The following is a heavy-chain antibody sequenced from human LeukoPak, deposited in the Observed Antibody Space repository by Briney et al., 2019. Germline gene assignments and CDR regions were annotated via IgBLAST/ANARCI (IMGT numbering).Heavy chain of an antibody. V-gene: IGHV3-23*01. J-gene: IGHJ6*02. CDR2: ISGSGGST. Sequence: PGGSLRLSCAASGFTFSSYAMSWVRQAPGKGLEWVSAISGSGGSTYYADSVKGRFTISRDNSKNTLYLQMNSLRAEDTAVYYCASRSVRLYYGMDVWGQGTTVTVSS. CDR1: GFTFSSYA. CDR3: ASRSVRLYYGMDV. D-gene: IGHD5-12*01.